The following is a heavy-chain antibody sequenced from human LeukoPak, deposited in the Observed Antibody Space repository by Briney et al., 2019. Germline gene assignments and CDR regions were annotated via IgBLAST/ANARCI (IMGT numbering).Heavy chain of an antibody. CDR1: GFTFSSYG. V-gene: IGHV3-30*18. CDR2: ISYDGSNK. D-gene: IGHD6-6*01. Sequence: GRSLRLSCAASGFTFSSYGMHWVRQAPGKGLEWVAVISYDGSNKYYADSVKGRFTISRDNSKNTLYLQMNSLRAEDTAVYYCAKSLEEQLGPVWGQGTLVTVSS. J-gene: IGHJ4*02. CDR3: AKSLEEQLGPV.